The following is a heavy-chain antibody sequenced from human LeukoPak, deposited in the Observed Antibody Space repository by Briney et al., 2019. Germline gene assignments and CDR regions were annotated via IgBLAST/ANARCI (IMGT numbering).Heavy chain of an antibody. CDR1: GFTFSSYA. J-gene: IGHJ4*02. V-gene: IGHV3-23*01. D-gene: IGHD4-17*01. CDR3: AKDRNPGRTTVTLFDY. Sequence: PGGSLRLSCAASGFTFSSYAMTWVRQAPGKGLEWVSGISGSGGSTYYAGSVKGRFTFSRDNSKNTLYLQMSSLRAEDTAVYYCAKDRNPGRTTVTLFDYWGQGALVIVSS. CDR2: ISGSGGST.